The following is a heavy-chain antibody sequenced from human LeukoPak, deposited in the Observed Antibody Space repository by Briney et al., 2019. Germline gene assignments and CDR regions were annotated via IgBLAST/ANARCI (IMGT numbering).Heavy chain of an antibody. CDR3: ANDLKGSGTYGMDV. CDR2: ISYDGSVK. J-gene: IGHJ6*02. D-gene: IGHD3-10*01. CDR1: GFTFSSYG. V-gene: IGHV3-30*18. Sequence: QPGGSPRLSCAASGFTFSSYGMHWVRQAPGKGLEWVAFISYDGSVKYYADSVKGRLTISRGDSKNTLYLQMNSLRAEDTAVYYCANDLKGSGTYGMDVWGQGTTVTVSS.